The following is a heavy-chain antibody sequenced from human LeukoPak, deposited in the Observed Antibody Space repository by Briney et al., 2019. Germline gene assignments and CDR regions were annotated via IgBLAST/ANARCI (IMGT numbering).Heavy chain of an antibody. CDR3: ASRTVVVPAAYYYYYMDV. D-gene: IGHD2-2*01. J-gene: IGHJ6*03. CDR1: GGTFSSYA. CDR2: IIPIFGTA. V-gene: IGHV1-69*13. Sequence: SVKVSCKASGGTFSSYAISWVRQAPGQGLEWMGGIIPIFGTANYAQKFQGRVTITVDESTSTAYMELSSLRSEDTAVYYCASRTVVVPAAYYYYYMDVWGKGTTVTVSS.